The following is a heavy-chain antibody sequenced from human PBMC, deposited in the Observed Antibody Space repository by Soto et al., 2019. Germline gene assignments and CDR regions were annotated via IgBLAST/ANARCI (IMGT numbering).Heavy chain of an antibody. D-gene: IGHD3-16*01. CDR2: VHESGST. CDR1: GSTISNYY. CDR3: ARGTRALITSFFAY. Sequence: SETMSLRCSVSGSTISNYYWSWMRQPPGRGLEWIGCVHESGSTDYNPSLKGRVTISLHTSKSQFSLSLRSATAADTATYFCARGTRALITSFFAYWGQGIPVTVSS. V-gene: IGHV4-59*01. J-gene: IGHJ4*02.